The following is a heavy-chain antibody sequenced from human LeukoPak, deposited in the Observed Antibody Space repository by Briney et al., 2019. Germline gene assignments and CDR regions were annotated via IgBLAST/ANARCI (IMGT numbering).Heavy chain of an antibody. Sequence: GGPLRLSCAASGFTFSSYEMNWVRQAPGKGLEWVSYISSSGSTIYYADSVKGRFTISRDNAKNSLYLQMNSLRAEDTAVYYRARGPKSPGPHDRAFDIWGQGTMVTVSS. V-gene: IGHV3-48*03. J-gene: IGHJ3*02. CDR2: ISSSGSTI. CDR3: ARGPKSPGPHDRAFDI. CDR1: GFTFSSYE. D-gene: IGHD3-16*01.